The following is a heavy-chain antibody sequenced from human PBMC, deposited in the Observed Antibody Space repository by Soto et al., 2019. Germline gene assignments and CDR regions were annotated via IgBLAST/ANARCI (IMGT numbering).Heavy chain of an antibody. V-gene: IGHV1-69*18. CDR2: IIPVFRTS. CDR1: GVTFSSYA. D-gene: IGHD3-16*01. CDR3: AKDGSWDGGGGES. Sequence: QVQLVQSGAEVKKPGSSVKVSCSASGVTFSSYAFTWVRQAPGQGLEWMGNIIPVFRTSTYAPRFQGRLTISADDSTTTVYMELRSLRSEATAVYFCAKDGSWDGGGGESWGQGNRVIVSS. J-gene: IGHJ4*02.